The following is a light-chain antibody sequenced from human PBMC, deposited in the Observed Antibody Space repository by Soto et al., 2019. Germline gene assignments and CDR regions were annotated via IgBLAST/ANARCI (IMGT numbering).Light chain of an antibody. CDR1: QTVSSSY. CDR2: GAS. Sequence: EIVLTQSPGTLSLSPGERAALSCRASQTVSSSYLAWYQQKPGQAPRLLIYGASSRATGIPDRFSGSGSGRDFTVTISRLEPEDFAVYYCQQYGSSPPNTFGQGTKLEIK. V-gene: IGKV3-20*01. J-gene: IGKJ2*01. CDR3: QQYGSSPPNT.